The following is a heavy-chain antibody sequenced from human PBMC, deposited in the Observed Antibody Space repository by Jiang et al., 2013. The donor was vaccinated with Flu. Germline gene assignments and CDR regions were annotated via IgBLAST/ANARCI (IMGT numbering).Heavy chain of an antibody. CDR3: ARAPPSGNWNDSGNFDY. J-gene: IGHJ4*02. CDR1: GGSISSYY. D-gene: IGHD1-1*01. V-gene: IGHV4-59*01. CDR2: IYYSGST. Sequence: GLVKPSETLSLTCTVSGGSISSYYWSWIRQPPGKGLEWIGYIYYSGSTNYNPSLKSRVTISVDTSKNQFSLKLSSVTAADTAVYYCARAPPSGNWNDSGNFDYWGQGTLVTVSS.